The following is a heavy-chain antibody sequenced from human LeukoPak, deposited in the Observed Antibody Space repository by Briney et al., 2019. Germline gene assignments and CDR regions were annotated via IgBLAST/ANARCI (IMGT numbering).Heavy chain of an antibody. CDR3: ARWSSSSGYYY. V-gene: IGHV4-59*01. CDR2: IYYSGST. CDR1: GGSISSYY. D-gene: IGHD3-22*01. J-gene: IGHJ4*02. Sequence: SETLSLTCTVSGGSISSYYWSWIRQPPGKGLEWIGYIYYSGSTNYNPSLKSRVTTSVDTSKNQFSLKLSSVTAADTAVYYCARWSSSSGYYYWGQGTLVTVSS.